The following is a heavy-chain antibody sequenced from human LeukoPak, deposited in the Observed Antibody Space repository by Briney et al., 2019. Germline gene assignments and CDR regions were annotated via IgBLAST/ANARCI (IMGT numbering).Heavy chain of an antibody. D-gene: IGHD4-23*01. Sequence: PSETLSLTCTVSGGSISSSSYYWGWIRQPPGKGLEWIGSIYYSGSTYYNPSLKSRVTISVDTSKNQFSLKLSSVTAADTAVYYCARSGFFTVVDPTYYFDYWGQGTLVTVSS. CDR3: ARSGFFTVVDPTYYFDY. CDR1: GGSISSSSYY. V-gene: IGHV4-39*07. CDR2: IYYSGST. J-gene: IGHJ4*02.